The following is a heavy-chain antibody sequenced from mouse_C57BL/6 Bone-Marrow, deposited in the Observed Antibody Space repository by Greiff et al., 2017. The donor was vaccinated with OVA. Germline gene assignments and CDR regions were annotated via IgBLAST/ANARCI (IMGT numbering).Heavy chain of an antibody. Sequence: DVKLVESGPGLVKPSQTVFLTCTVTGISITTGNYRWSWIRQFPGNKLEWIGYIYYSGTITYNPSLTSRTTITRDTPKNQFFLEMNSLTAEDTATYYCAREGDYYAMDYWGQGTSVTVSS. CDR3: AREGDYYAMDY. CDR1: GISITTGNYR. V-gene: IGHV3-5*01. J-gene: IGHJ4*01. CDR2: IYYSGTI.